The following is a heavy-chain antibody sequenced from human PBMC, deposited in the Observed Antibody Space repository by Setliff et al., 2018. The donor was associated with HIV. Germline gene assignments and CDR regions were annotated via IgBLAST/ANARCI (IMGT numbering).Heavy chain of an antibody. CDR1: GGSISSSSYY. CDR2: MYYSGST. V-gene: IGHV4-39*01. CDR3: VRHVGKVCSDASCYGVGWFDH. J-gene: IGHJ5*02. Sequence: PSETLSLTCTVSGGSISSSSYYWGWIRQPPGKGLEWIGSMYYSGSTYYNPSLKSRVTISVDTSKNQFSLKLSSVTAADTAVYYCVRHVGKVCSDASCYGVGWFDHWGQGALVTVSS. D-gene: IGHD2-2*01.